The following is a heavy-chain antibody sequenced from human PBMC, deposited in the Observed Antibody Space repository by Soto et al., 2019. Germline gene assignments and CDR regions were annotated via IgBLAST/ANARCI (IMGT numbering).Heavy chain of an antibody. D-gene: IGHD3-10*01. V-gene: IGHV4-59*01. CDR1: GGSISSYF. CDR2: IYYTGST. J-gene: IGHJ5*02. Sequence: SETMSLTCNVLGGSISSYFWRWIRKHPGKGLEWIGYIYYTGSTNYNPSLKSRVTISVDTSKNQFSLQLSSVTAADTAVYYCAKKNYYASGSLWFDPWGQGTLVTVSS. CDR3: AKKNYYASGSLWFDP.